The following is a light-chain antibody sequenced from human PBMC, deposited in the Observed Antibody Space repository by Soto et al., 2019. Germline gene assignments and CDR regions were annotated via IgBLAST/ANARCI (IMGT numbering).Light chain of an antibody. CDR1: QNINTW. V-gene: IGKV1-5*01. J-gene: IGKJ1*01. Sequence: DIHMSQSPSTLSASVGYSFTISCRASQNINTWLAWYHQKPGMAPKLLISDAYTLESGVPSRFRGSGSGPEFTLTISSLQPDDFGTYYCQQYNSFAWTFGQGTKVDIK. CDR3: QQYNSFAWT. CDR2: DAY.